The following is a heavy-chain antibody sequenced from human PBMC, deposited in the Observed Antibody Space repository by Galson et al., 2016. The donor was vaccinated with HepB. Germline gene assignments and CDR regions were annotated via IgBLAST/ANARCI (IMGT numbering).Heavy chain of an antibody. CDR2: IYPGDSDT. D-gene: IGHD5-24*01. CDR3: ATSRNSAMATDAFGI. CDR1: ANLFNRYW. Sequence: QSGAEVKKPGESLKMSCKGSANLFNRYWIAWVRQMPGQDLEWMGLIYPGDSDTKYSPSFEGRVTISVDRAISTAYLQWTSLKGSDTAKYYCATSRNSAMATDAFGIWGQGTMVIVSS. J-gene: IGHJ3*02. V-gene: IGHV5-51*01.